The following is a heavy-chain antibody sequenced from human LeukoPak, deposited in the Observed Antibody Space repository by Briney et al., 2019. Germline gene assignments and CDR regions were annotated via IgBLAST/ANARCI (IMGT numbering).Heavy chain of an antibody. D-gene: IGHD3-10*01. J-gene: IGHJ4*02. V-gene: IGHV3-23*01. CDR2: ISGSGGST. Sequence: PGGALRLSCAASGFTFSSYGMHWVRQAPGKGLEWVSGISGSGGSTYYAVSVKGRFTISRDNSKNTLYLQMTSLRAEDTAVYYCPKLEYYYGSGQSGYWGQGTLVTVSS. CDR3: PKLEYYYGSGQSGY. CDR1: GFTFSSYG.